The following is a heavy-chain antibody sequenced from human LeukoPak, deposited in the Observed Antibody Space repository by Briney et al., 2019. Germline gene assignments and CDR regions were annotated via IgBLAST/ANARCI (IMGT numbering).Heavy chain of an antibody. D-gene: IGHD3-3*01. V-gene: IGHV3-7*01. CDR3: ASDGGPFDN. CDR1: GLTFSSYW. CDR2: IKQDGSER. Sequence: PGGSLRLSCAASGLTFSSYWMSWVRQAPGKGLEWVANIKQDGSERYYVDSVKGRFTISRDIAKKSLYLQMNGLRADDTAVYYCASDGGPFDNWGQGTLVTVSS. J-gene: IGHJ4*02.